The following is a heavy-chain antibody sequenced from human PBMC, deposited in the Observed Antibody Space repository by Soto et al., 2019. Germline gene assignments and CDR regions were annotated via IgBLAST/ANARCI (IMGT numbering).Heavy chain of an antibody. Sequence: EVQLVESGGGLVQPGGSLRLSCAASGFTFSSYWMHWVRQAPGKGLVWVSRINSDGSSTSYADSVKGRFTISRDNAKNTLYLQMNSLRAEDTAVYYCARLQMEQLVQAFDIWGQGTMVTVSS. J-gene: IGHJ3*02. V-gene: IGHV3-74*01. CDR1: GFTFSSYW. CDR2: INSDGSST. CDR3: ARLQMEQLVQAFDI. D-gene: IGHD1-1*01.